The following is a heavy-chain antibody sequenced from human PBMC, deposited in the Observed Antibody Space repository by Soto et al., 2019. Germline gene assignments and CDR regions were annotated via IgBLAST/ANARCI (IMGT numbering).Heavy chain of an antibody. D-gene: IGHD6-6*01. CDR1: GDSLTNGTYY. J-gene: IGHJ4*02. V-gene: IGHV4-31*03. CDR2: IYHSGRT. CDR3: AREDRPGISSFDL. Sequence: QVHLQESGPGLVQPSQTLSLTCTVSGDSLTNGTYYWTWIRQHPGKGLEWIGYIYHSGRTNYNPSLKSRISMSVDTSENQFSLKLSSVTAADTAVYFCAREDRPGISSFDLWGQGTLVTVSS.